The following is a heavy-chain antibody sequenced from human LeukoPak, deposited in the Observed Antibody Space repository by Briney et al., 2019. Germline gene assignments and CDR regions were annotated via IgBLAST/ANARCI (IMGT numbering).Heavy chain of an antibody. CDR2: IYNGDNT. CDR3: ARDPASSLSPV. V-gene: IGHV3-53*04. CDR1: GFSMSNNY. Sequence: GGSLRLSCAASGFSMSNNYMNWVRQAPGKGLERVSLIYNGDNTDYADSVKGRFTISRHNSKNTLYLQMNSLRAEDTAVYYCARDPASSLSPVWGQGTLVTVSS. J-gene: IGHJ4*02. D-gene: IGHD6-6*01.